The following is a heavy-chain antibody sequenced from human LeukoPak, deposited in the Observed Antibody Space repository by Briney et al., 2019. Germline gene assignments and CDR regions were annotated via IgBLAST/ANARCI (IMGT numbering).Heavy chain of an antibody. V-gene: IGHV3-21*01. CDR3: ARDPPWGGSGWLDYFDY. CDR1: GFTFSSYS. J-gene: IGHJ4*02. CDR2: ISSSSSYI. D-gene: IGHD6-19*01. Sequence: GGSLRLSCAASGFTFSSYSMNWVRQAPGKGLEWVSSISSSSSYIYYADSVKGRFTISRDNAKNSLYLQMNSLRAEDTAVYYCARDPPWGGSGWLDYFDYWGQGTLVTVSS.